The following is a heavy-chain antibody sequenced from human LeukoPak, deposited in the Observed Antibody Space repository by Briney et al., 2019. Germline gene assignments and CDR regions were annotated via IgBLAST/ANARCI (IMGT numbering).Heavy chain of an antibody. V-gene: IGHV3-20*01. CDR1: GFTFSRHW. Sequence: PGGSLRLSCAASGFTFSRHWMTWVRQAPGKGLEWVSGISWNSGSIGYADSVKGRFTISRDNAKNSLYLQMNSLRAEDTALYHCARNNGMDVWGQGTTVIVSS. CDR3: ARNNGMDV. CDR2: ISWNSGSI. J-gene: IGHJ6*02.